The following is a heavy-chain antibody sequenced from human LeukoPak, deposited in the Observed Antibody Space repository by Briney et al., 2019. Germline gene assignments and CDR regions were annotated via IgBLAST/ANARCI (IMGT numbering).Heavy chain of an antibody. V-gene: IGHV3-23*01. CDR3: ARGKWEPLDY. J-gene: IGHJ4*02. D-gene: IGHD1-26*01. CDR2: ISPSGDIT. Sequence: GGSLRLSCAASGFIFRSHGMNWVRQAPGKGLEWVSGISPSGDITYYADTVKGRFTISRDNSKNTVYLQVDSLRFEDAAVYYCARGKWEPLDYWGQGTLVTVSS. CDR1: GFIFRSHG.